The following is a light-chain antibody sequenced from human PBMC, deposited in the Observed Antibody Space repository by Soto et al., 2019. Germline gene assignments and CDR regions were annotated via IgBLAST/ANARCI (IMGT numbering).Light chain of an antibody. J-gene: IGLJ1*01. CDR1: SSNIGNNY. CDR3: GTWDSSLIAGNV. CDR2: ENN. V-gene: IGLV1-51*02. Sequence: QSVLTQPPSVSAAPGQKVTISCSGSSSNIGNNYVSWYQQLPGTAPKLLIYENNKRPSGIPDRFSGSKSGTSATLGITGLQTGDEADYYCGTWDSSLIAGNVFGTGTKSPS.